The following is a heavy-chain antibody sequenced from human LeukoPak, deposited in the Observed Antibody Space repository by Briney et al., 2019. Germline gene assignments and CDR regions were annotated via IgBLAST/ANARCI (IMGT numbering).Heavy chain of an antibody. D-gene: IGHD2-21*02. J-gene: IGHJ4*02. CDR3: ATLLEGPRHPDYYFDY. CDR1: EYTLTDLS. CDR2: FDPEDGET. Sequence: ASVKVSCKVSEYTLTDLSMHWVRQAPGKGLEWMGGFDPEDGETIYAQRFQGRVTMTEDTSTDTAYMELSSLRSEDTAVYYCATLLEGPRHPDYYFDYWGQGTLVTVSS. V-gene: IGHV1-24*01.